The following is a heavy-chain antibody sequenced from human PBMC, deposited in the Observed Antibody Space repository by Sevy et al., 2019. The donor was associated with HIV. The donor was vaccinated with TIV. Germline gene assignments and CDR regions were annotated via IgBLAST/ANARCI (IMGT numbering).Heavy chain of an antibody. V-gene: IGHV3-23*01. Sequence: GGSLRLSCAASGFSFNTYAMTWVRQAPGKGLEWVSVISNSGDRTYYADSVKGQFTISRDNSKNTLYLQMISLRAEDTAVYYCAKTLGAIASPFDYRGQGTLVTVSS. J-gene: IGHJ4*02. CDR2: ISNSGDRT. D-gene: IGHD7-27*01. CDR1: GFSFNTYA. CDR3: AKTLGAIASPFDY.